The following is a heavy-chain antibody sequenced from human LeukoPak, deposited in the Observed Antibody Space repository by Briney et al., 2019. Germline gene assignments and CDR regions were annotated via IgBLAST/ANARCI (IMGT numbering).Heavy chain of an antibody. J-gene: IGHJ4*02. CDR3: ARHGGDSGGKCLYFDY. CDR1: GYTFSTYW. D-gene: IGHD3-16*01. Sequence: GESLKISCKGSGYTFSTYWIAWVRQIPGKGLEWMALIYPANSDIRYSPSFQGRGTISVDKSIRTAYLQWSSLRASDTAIYYCARHGGDSGGKCLYFDYWGQGTLVTVSS. CDR2: IYPANSDI. V-gene: IGHV5-51*01.